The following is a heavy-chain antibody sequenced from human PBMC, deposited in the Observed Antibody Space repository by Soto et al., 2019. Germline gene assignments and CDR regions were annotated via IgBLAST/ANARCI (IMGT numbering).Heavy chain of an antibody. V-gene: IGHV3-23*01. CDR3: AKDAPGSGWLSDY. J-gene: IGHJ4*02. CDR2: ITGNGGT. Sequence: VGSLRLSCAASGFTFSIYAMSWVRQAPGKGLEWVSTITGNGGTSYADFVRGRFTISRDNSKNTLYLQMNSLRAEDTAVYYCAKDAPGSGWLSDYWGQGTLVTVSS. CDR1: GFTFSIYA. D-gene: IGHD3-22*01.